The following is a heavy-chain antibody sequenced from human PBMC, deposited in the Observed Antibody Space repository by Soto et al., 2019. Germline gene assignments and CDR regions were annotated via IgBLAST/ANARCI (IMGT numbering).Heavy chain of an antibody. V-gene: IGHV4-59*08. D-gene: IGHD3-10*01. CDR2: VHHSWGS. CDR3: ARQGFGALHGLVDF. J-gene: IGHJ6*02. CDR1: GGSISSYY. Sequence: QVQLQESGPGLVKPSETLSLSCTVSGGSISSYYWSWIRQPPGKGMEWIGYVHHSWGSTYNPSLQIRVAISLNTSKSQFSLKLTSVTATDTAVYYCARQGFGALHGLVDFWGQGTTVTVSS.